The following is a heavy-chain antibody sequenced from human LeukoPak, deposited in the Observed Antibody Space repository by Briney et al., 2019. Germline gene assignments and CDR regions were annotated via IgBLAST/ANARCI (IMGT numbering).Heavy chain of an antibody. CDR3: ARASRDGYNQNFDH. CDR2: THPGGSET. D-gene: IGHD5-24*01. J-gene: IGHJ4*02. Sequence: GESLKISCKGLGYDFSTYWNGWVRQRPGKGLEWMGITHPGGSETRYDPSFQGQVTISADRSTSTAYLQWSSLRASDTAMYYCARASRDGYNQNFDHWGQGTLVTVSS. V-gene: IGHV5-51*01. CDR1: GYDFSTYW.